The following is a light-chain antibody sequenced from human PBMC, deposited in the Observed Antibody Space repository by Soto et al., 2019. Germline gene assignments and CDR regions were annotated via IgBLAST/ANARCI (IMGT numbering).Light chain of an antibody. J-gene: IGLJ2*01. CDR1: NIGSKS. Sequence: SYELTQPPSVSVAPGTTARITCGGNNIGSKSVHWYQQKPDQAPVLVIYYDTDRPSGIRERFSGSNSGNTATLTISGVEAGDEADYYCQVLDRGSDHVVFGGGTKLTVL. CDR3: QVLDRGSDHVV. V-gene: IGLV3-21*04. CDR2: YDT.